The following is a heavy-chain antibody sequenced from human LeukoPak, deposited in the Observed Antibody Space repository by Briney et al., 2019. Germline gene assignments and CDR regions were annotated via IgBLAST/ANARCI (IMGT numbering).Heavy chain of an antibody. CDR3: ARDKRIAAALSYYYYYGMDV. V-gene: IGHV4-4*02. Sequence: PSGTLSLTCAVSGGSISSSNWWSWVRQPPGKGLEWIGEIYHSGSTNYNPSLKSRVTISVDTSKNQFSLKLSSVTAADTAVYYCARDKRIAAALSYYYYYGMDVWGQGTTVTVSS. CDR2: IYHSGST. D-gene: IGHD6-13*01. CDR1: GGSISSSNW. J-gene: IGHJ6*02.